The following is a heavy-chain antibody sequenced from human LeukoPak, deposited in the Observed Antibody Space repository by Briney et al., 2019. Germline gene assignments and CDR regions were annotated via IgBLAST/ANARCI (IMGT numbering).Heavy chain of an antibody. CDR2: ISGSADST. Sequence: GGSLRLSCAASGFTFSRYAMSWVRQAPGKGLEWVSGISGSADSTDYADSVKGRFTISRDNSKNTLYLQMNSLRAEDTAVFYCARDGTYTDYDPDFDIWGQGTLVTVSS. J-gene: IGHJ4*02. CDR3: ARDGTYTDYDPDFDI. CDR1: GFTFSRYA. D-gene: IGHD5-12*01. V-gene: IGHV3-23*01.